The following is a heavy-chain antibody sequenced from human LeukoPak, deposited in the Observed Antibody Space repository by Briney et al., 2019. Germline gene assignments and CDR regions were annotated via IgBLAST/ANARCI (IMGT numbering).Heavy chain of an antibody. CDR2: INHSGCT. Sequence: SETLSLTCAVYGGSFSGYYWSWIRQPPGKGLEWIGEINHSGCTNYNPSLKSRVTISVDTSKNQFSLKLSSVTAADTAVYYCARESIAATVDWFDPWGQGTLVTVSS. D-gene: IGHD6-6*01. CDR1: GGSFSGYY. CDR3: ARESIAATVDWFDP. J-gene: IGHJ5*02. V-gene: IGHV4-34*01.